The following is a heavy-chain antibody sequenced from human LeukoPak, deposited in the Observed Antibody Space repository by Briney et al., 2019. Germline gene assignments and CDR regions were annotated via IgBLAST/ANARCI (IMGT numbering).Heavy chain of an antibody. CDR2: IYYSGST. J-gene: IGHJ3*02. CDR1: GGSISSYY. Sequence: SSETLSLTCTVSGGSISSYYWSRIRQPPGKGLEWIGYIYYSGSTNYNPSLKSRVTISVDTSKNQFSLKLSSVTAADTAVYYCARGGAPQYYYDSSGYYYGAFDIWGQGTMVTVSS. CDR3: ARGGAPQYYYDSSGYYYGAFDI. V-gene: IGHV4-59*01. D-gene: IGHD3-22*01.